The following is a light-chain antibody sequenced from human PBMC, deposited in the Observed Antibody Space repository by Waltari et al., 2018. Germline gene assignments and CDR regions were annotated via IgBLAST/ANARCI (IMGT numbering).Light chain of an antibody. V-gene: IGLV2-23*02. Sequence: QSALTQPASVSGSPGQSITISCTGTSSDVGNYKRVSWYQQHPGKAPKLMIYAVSTRPSGGSDRFSGSKSGDMASRTISGLQPEDEAEYFCSSYAGSSKGVFGGGTKVTVL. CDR1: SSDVGNYKR. J-gene: IGLJ2*01. CDR3: SSYAGSSKGV. CDR2: AVS.